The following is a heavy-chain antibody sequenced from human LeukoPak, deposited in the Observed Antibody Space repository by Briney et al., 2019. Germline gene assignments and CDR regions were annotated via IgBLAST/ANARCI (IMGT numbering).Heavy chain of an antibody. CDR3: VRAPGSGGFDS. J-gene: IGHJ4*02. CDR2: IGNVADT. V-gene: IGHV3-13*01. Sequence: PGGSLRLSCATSGFILNGYDMHWVRQLTGKGLEWVSSIGNVADTYYSGSVKGRFVISRDNARNFVFLQMNSLRAEDTAVYYCVRAPGSGGFDSWGQGAQVTVSS. CDR1: GFILNGYD. D-gene: IGHD6-19*01.